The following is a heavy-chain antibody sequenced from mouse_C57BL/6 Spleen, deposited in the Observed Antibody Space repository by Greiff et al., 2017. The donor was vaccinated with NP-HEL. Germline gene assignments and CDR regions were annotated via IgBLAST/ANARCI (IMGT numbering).Heavy chain of an antibody. CDR3: ATTYYDYDVGYFDV. CDR1: GFSLTSYG. J-gene: IGHJ1*03. D-gene: IGHD2-4*01. Sequence: VKLQESGPGLVQPSQSLSITCTVSGFSLTSYGVHWVRQSPGKGLEWLGVIWRGGSTDYNAAFMSRLSITKDNSKSQVFFKMNSLQADDTAIYYCATTYYDYDVGYFDVWGTGTTVTVSS. V-gene: IGHV2-5*01. CDR2: IWRGGST.